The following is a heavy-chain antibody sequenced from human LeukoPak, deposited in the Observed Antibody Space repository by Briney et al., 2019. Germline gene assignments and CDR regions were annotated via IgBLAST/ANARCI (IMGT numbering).Heavy chain of an antibody. J-gene: IGHJ4*02. V-gene: IGHV1-18*01. CDR2: ISAYNGNT. CDR3: ARDPLAVAVNRGLDY. Sequence: GASVKVSCKASGYTFTSYGISWVRQAPGQGLEWMGWISAYNGNTNYAQKLQGRVTMTTDTSTSTAYMELRSLRSDDTAVYYCARDPLAVAVNRGLDYWGQGTLVTVSS. CDR1: GYTFTSYG. D-gene: IGHD6-19*01.